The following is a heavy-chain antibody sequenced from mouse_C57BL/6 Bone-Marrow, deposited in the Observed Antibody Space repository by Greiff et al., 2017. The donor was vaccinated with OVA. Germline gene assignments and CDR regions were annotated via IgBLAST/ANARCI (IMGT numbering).Heavy chain of an antibody. CDR1: GYTFTSYT. J-gene: IGHJ2*01. CDR3: TRGYYFDY. CDR2: IDPTNDYT. V-gene: IGHV1-4*01. Sequence: VQLQQSGAELARPGASVKMSCKASGYTFTSYTIHWVKQRPGQGLEWIEYIDPTNDYTNYNQKFKGKATLTADKSSSTAYMQLSSLTSEDSAVYYCTRGYYFDYWGQGTTLTVSS.